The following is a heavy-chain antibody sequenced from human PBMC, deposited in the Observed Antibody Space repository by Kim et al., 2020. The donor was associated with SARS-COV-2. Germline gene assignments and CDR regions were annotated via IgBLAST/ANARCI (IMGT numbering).Heavy chain of an antibody. Sequence: GRSLRLSCAASGFTFSSYGMHWVRQAPGKGLEWVAVIWYDGSKKYYAESVKGRFTISRDNSKNTLYLQMNSLRVEDTAVYYCAAMVIDYYDSSGYRSQGFDYWGQGTLVTVSS. J-gene: IGHJ4*02. D-gene: IGHD3-22*01. CDR2: IWYDGSKK. V-gene: IGHV3-33*01. CDR1: GFTFSSYG. CDR3: AAMVIDYYDSSGYRSQGFDY.